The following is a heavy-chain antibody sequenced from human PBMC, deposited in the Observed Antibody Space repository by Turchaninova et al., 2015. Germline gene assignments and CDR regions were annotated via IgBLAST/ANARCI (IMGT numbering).Heavy chain of an antibody. CDR1: GGSCSGSY. D-gene: IGHD3-22*01. CDR2: IHHSGST. J-gene: IGHJ4*02. CDR3: ARGPSPYITMIVVEKYDI. Sequence: QVQLQQWGAGLLNSSETRSLTCGGYGGSCSGSYWSWIRQPPGKGLECIGEIHHSGSTNYNPSLKSRVTISVDTSKNQFSLKLNSVTAADTAVYYCARGPSPYITMIVVEKYDIWGQGTLVTVSS. V-gene: IGHV4-34*01.